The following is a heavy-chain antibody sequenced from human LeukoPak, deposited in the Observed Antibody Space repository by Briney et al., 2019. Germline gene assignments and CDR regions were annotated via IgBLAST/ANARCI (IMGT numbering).Heavy chain of an antibody. Sequence: GSSVKVSCKASGGTFSSYAISWVRQAPGQGLEWMGWINPNSGDTNYAQNFQGGVTMTRDTSISTAYMELSRLRSDDTAVYYCASSRRYYYDTSGPDAFDIWGQGTMVTVSS. J-gene: IGHJ3*02. CDR3: ASSRRYYYDTSGPDAFDI. CDR2: INPNSGDT. CDR1: GGTFSSYA. V-gene: IGHV1-2*02. D-gene: IGHD3-22*01.